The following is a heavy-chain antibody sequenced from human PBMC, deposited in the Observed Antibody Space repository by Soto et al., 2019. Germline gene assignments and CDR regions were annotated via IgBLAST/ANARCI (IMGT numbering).Heavy chain of an antibody. CDR1: GFTFSSYA. Sequence: VQLVESGGGLVKPGGSLRLSCAASGFTFSSYAMHWVRQAPGKGLEWVAVISYDGSNKYYADSVKGRFTISRDNSKNTLYLQMNSLRAEDTAVYYCARGKTYYYDSSGYQGWYFDLWGRGTLVTVSS. CDR3: ARGKTYYYDSSGYQGWYFDL. D-gene: IGHD3-22*01. J-gene: IGHJ2*01. CDR2: ISYDGSNK. V-gene: IGHV3-30-3*01.